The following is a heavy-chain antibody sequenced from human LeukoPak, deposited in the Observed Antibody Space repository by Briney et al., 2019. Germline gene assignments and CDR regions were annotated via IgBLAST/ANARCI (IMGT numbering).Heavy chain of an antibody. CDR1: GGSISSGGYY. CDR2: IYYSGST. Sequence: PSETLSLTCTVSGGSISSGGYYWSWIRQHPGKGLEWIGYIYYSGSTNYNPSLKSRVTISVDTSKNQFSLKLSSVTAADTAVYYCARQTMVRDWFDPRGQGTLVTVSS. J-gene: IGHJ5*02. D-gene: IGHD4/OR15-4a*01. CDR3: ARQTMVRDWFDP. V-gene: IGHV4-61*08.